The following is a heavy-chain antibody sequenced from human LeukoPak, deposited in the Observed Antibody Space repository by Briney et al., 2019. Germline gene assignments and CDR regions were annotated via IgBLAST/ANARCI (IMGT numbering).Heavy chain of an antibody. J-gene: IGHJ1*01. CDR1: GYSFVSYW. V-gene: IGHV5-51*01. Sequence: GESLKISCKGSGYSFVSYWIGWVRRMPGKGLEWMGVIYPGDYETRYSPSFQGQVTISADKSISTAYLQWSSLKASDTAIYYCARAFSSGWYGGSWGQGTLVTVSS. CDR3: ARAFSSGWYGGS. CDR2: IYPGDYET. D-gene: IGHD6-19*01.